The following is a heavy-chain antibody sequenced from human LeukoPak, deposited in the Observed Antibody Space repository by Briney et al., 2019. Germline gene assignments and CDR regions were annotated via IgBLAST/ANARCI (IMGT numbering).Heavy chain of an antibody. D-gene: IGHD3-16*01. CDR2: ISGSGGST. V-gene: IGHV3-23*01. CDR1: GFTFSSYA. Sequence: PGGSLRLSCAASGFTFSSYAMSWVRQAPGKGLEWVSAISGSGGSTYYADSVKGRFTISRDNAKNSLYLQMNSLRTEDTAVYYCARHGPSYYFDYWGQGTLVTVSS. CDR3: ARHGPSYYFDY. J-gene: IGHJ4*02.